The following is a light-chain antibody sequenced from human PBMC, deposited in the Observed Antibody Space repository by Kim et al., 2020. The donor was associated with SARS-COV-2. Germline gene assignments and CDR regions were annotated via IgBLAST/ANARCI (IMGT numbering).Light chain of an antibody. V-gene: IGLV3-19*01. CDR1: SHRTYH. Sequence: LGQTVRITCQGGSHRTYHASWYQQQPGQAPLLVIYGKNNRPSGIPDRFSGSSSGNTASLTITGAQAEDEADCYCYSRDNSGHHRVFGGGTQLAVL. J-gene: IGLJ3*02. CDR2: GKN. CDR3: YSRDNSGHHRV.